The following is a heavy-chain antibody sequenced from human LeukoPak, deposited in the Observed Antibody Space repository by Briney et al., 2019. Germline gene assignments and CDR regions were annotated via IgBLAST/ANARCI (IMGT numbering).Heavy chain of an antibody. D-gene: IGHD3-10*01. CDR2: INPNSGGT. CDR1: GYTFTGYY. V-gene: IGHV1-2*02. CDR3: ASVSLPVTGPYAFDI. Sequence: GASVKVSCKASGYTFTGYYMHWVLQAPGQGLEWMGWINPNSGGTNYAQKFQGRVTMTRDTSISTAYMELSRLRSDDTAVYYCASVSLPVTGPYAFDIWGQGTMVTVSS. J-gene: IGHJ3*02.